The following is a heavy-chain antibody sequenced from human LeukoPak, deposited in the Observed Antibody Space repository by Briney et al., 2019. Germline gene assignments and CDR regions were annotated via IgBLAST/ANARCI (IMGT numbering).Heavy chain of an antibody. V-gene: IGHV3-20*04. CDR3: ARDRIMATPRGGIDY. J-gene: IGHJ4*02. Sequence: PGGSLRLSCAASGFTVSSNYMSWVRQAPGKGLEWVSGINWNCGSTGYADSVKGRFTISRDNAKNSLYLQMNSLRAEDTALYYCARDRIMATPRGGIDYWGQGTLVTVSS. CDR2: INWNCGST. D-gene: IGHD5-24*01. CDR1: GFTVSSNY.